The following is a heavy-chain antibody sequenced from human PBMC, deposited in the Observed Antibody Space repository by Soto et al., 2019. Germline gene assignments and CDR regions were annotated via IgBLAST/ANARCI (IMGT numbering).Heavy chain of an antibody. D-gene: IGHD4-4*01. CDR2: IYSGGST. CDR3: AKDVTPSNAFDI. V-gene: IGHV3-53*01. Sequence: TVGSLRFSCAASGFTVSSNYMSWVRQAPGKGLEWVSVIYSGGSTYYADSVKGRFTISRDNSKKTLYLQMNSLRAEDTAVYYCAKDVTPSNAFDIWGQGTMVTVSS. J-gene: IGHJ3*02. CDR1: GFTVSSNY.